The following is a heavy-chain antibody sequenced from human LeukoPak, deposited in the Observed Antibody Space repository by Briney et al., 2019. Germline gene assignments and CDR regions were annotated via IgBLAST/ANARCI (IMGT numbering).Heavy chain of an antibody. D-gene: IGHD5-18*01. CDR3: ARGSGYSYGYHY. J-gene: IGHJ4*02. CDR2: INHSGST. CDR1: GGSFSGYY. Sequence: WETLSLTCAVYGGSFSGYYWSWIRQPPGKGLEWIGEINHSGSTNYNPSLKSRVTISVDTSKNQFSLKLSPVTAADTAVYYCARGSGYSYGYHYWGQGTLVTVS. V-gene: IGHV4-34*01.